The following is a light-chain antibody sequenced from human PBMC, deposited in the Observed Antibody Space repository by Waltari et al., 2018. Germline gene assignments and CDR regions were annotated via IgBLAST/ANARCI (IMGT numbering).Light chain of an antibody. J-gene: IGLJ2*01. CDR1: SRDVGHYDF. CDR3: CSYATRNTPVA. CDR2: EVN. V-gene: IGLV2-23*02. Sequence: QSALTQPASVSASPGRSLTISCTGSSRDVGHYDFVPWYQQYPGKATKVIIYEVNKRPSGVSDRFSGSKSGNTASLTISGLQPEDEADYHCCSYATRNTPVAFGGGTKVTLL.